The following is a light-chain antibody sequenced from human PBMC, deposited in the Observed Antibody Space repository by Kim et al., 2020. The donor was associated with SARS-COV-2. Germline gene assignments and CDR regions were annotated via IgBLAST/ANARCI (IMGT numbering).Light chain of an antibody. J-gene: IGLJ2*01. CDR2: EDS. CDR1: NLGDKY. V-gene: IGLV3-1*01. Sequence: SVSPGQTASITCSGDNLGDKYVCWYQQKPGQSPVLVIYEDSKRPSGIPERFSGSNSGNTATLTISGTQAMDEADYYCQAWDSSTVVFGGGTQVTVL. CDR3: QAWDSSTVV.